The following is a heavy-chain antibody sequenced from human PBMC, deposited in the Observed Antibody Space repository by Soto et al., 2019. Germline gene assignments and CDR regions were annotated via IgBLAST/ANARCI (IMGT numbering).Heavy chain of an antibody. Sequence: TLSLTCTVSGGSISSGDYYWSWIRQPPGKGLEWIGYIYYSGSTYYNPSLKSRVTISVDTSKNQFSLKLSSVTAADTAVYYCARVSSSWGLVNYFDYWGQGTLVTVSS. CDR1: GGSISSGDYY. CDR3: ARVSSSWGLVNYFDY. J-gene: IGHJ4*02. D-gene: IGHD6-13*01. CDR2: IYYSGST. V-gene: IGHV4-30-4*01.